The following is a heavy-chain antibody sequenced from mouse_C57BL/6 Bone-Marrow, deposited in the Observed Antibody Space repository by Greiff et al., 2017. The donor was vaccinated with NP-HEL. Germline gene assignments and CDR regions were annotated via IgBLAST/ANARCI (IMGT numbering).Heavy chain of an antibody. CDR2: ISYDGTN. V-gene: IGHV3-6*01. CDR3: AIRQEWYFDV. Sequence: ESGPGLVKPSQSLSLTCSVTGYSITSGYYWNWLRQFPGNKLEWMGYISYDGTNNQNPSLKNRISITRDTSKNQFFLKLNSVTTEDTATYYCAIRQEWYFDVWGTGTTVTVSS. CDR1: GYSITSGYY. J-gene: IGHJ1*03. D-gene: IGHD2-12*01.